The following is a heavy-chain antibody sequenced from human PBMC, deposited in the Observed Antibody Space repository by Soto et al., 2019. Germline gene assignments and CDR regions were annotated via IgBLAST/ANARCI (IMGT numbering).Heavy chain of an antibody. CDR1: GFTFSSYA. Sequence: EVQLLESGGGLVQPGGSLRLSCAASGFTFSSYAMSWVRQAPGKGLEWVSAISGSGGSTYYADSVKGRFTISRDNSKNTLYLQMNSLSAEDTAVYYCAKDPLGSGYESCYFDYWGQGTLVTVSS. D-gene: IGHD5-12*01. J-gene: IGHJ4*02. V-gene: IGHV3-23*01. CDR3: AKDPLGSGYESCYFDY. CDR2: ISGSGGST.